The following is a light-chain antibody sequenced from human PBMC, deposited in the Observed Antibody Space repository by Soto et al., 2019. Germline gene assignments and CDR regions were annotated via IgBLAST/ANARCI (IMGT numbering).Light chain of an antibody. CDR1: QSVSRN. Sequence: EIVMTQSPATLSVSPGERATLSCRASQSVSRNLAWYQQKPGQAPRLLIYGASTRATGIPARFSGSGSGTEFPLTISSLQSEDFAVYYCQQYNNWPPKTFGQGTKVEIK. V-gene: IGKV3-15*01. CDR3: QQYNNWPPKT. J-gene: IGKJ1*01. CDR2: GAS.